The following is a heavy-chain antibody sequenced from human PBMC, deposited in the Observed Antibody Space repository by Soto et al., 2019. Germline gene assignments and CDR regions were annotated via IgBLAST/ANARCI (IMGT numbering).Heavy chain of an antibody. D-gene: IGHD2-2*01. CDR1: GFTFSDHY. CDR2: IKNKANSYTT. CDR3: TRLELCISTGCNRALDV. Sequence: EVQLVESGGGLVQPGGSLRLSCAASGFTFSDHYMDWVRQAPGKGLEWVGRIKNKANSYTTEYAGSVKGRLTISRDDSTTTLYLQMISLRTEDTAVYYCTRLELCISTGCNRALDVWGKGTTGTVSS. V-gene: IGHV3-72*01. J-gene: IGHJ6*04.